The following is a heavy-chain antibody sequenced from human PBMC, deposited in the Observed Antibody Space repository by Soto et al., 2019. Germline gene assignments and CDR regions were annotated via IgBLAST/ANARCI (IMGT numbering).Heavy chain of an antibody. Sequence: QVQLVESGGGVVQPGRSLRLSCAASGFTFSSYGMHWVRQAPGKGLEWVAVIWYDGSNKYYEDSVKGRFTISRDNSKNQLYLQINSLRAEDTAVYYCARDQGGYFDYWGQGTLVTVSS. V-gene: IGHV3-33*01. CDR3: ARDQGGYFDY. D-gene: IGHD1-26*01. CDR2: IWYDGSNK. CDR1: GFTFSSYG. J-gene: IGHJ4*02.